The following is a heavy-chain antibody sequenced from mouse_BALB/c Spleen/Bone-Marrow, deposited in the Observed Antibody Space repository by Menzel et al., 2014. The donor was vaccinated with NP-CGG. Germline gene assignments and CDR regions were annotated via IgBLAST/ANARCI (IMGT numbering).Heavy chain of an antibody. J-gene: IGHJ3*01. CDR2: ISDGGNYT. V-gene: IGHV5-4*02. Sequence: EVMLVESGGALVKPGGSLKLSCAASGFTFSDYFMYWVRQTPEKRLEWVATISDGGNYTCYPDSVKGRFTIPRDNAKNNLHLQMNSLKSEDTAKYFCARDGDYRYAWFAFWGQGTLVTVSA. CDR3: ARDGDYRYAWFAF. CDR1: GFTFSDYF. D-gene: IGHD2-14*01.